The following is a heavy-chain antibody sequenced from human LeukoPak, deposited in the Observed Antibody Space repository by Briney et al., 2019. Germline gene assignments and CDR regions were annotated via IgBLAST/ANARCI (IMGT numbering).Heavy chain of an antibody. D-gene: IGHD3-16*01. J-gene: IGHJ4*02. Sequence: GGSLRLSCAASEFTFSSYGMHWVRQAPGKGLEWVAFIRYDGSNKYYADSVKGRFTISRDNSKNTLYLQMNSLRAEDTAVYYCAKVGEFRESSDYWGQGTQVTASS. CDR2: IRYDGSNK. CDR3: AKVGEFRESSDY. V-gene: IGHV3-30*02. CDR1: EFTFSSYG.